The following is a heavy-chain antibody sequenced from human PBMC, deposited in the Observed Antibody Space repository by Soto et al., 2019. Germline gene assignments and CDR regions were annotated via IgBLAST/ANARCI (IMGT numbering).Heavy chain of an antibody. CDR1: GGTCSSYT. CDR3: ARSGVDNWNDVGYS. Sequence: QVQLVQSGAEVKKPGSSVKVSCKASGGTCSSYTISWVRQAPGPGLEWMGRIIPILGIANYAQKFQGRVTITAEKSTSTAYMELSSLRSEDTAVYYCARSGVDNWNDVGYSWGQGTLVTVSS. CDR2: IIPILGIA. D-gene: IGHD1-1*01. V-gene: IGHV1-69*02. J-gene: IGHJ4*02.